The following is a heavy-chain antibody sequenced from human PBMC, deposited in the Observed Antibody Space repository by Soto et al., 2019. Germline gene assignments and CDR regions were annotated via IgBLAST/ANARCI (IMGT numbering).Heavy chain of an antibody. CDR2: IWFDGSTQ. V-gene: IGHV3-33*01. J-gene: IGHJ4*02. CDR3: ATYMEGH. Sequence: QVQLVESGGGLVQPGRSLRLSCAASGFTFSNFGMHWVRQAPGTGMECVAFIWFDGSTQYHADSVKGRFTISRDNSKNTLDLQMNSLRDEDTAVYYCATYMEGHWGQGTLVTVSS. CDR1: GFTFSNFG. D-gene: IGHD3-3*01.